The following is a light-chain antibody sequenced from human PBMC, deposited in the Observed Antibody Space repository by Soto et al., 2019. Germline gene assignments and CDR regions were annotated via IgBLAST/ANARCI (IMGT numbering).Light chain of an antibody. J-gene: IGLJ2*01. CDR3: QTRGTGIVV. Sequence: QLVLTQSPSASASLGASVKLTCTLSSGHSSYAIAWHQQQPEKGPRYLMNLNIDGSHTKGDGIPDRFSGSSSGAERYLTISSLQSEDEADYYCQTRGTGIVVFGGGTQLTVL. CDR2: LNIDGSH. CDR1: SGHSSYA. V-gene: IGLV4-69*01.